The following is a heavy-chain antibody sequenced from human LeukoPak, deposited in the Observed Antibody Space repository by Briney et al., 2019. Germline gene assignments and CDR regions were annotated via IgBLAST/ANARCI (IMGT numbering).Heavy chain of an antibody. Sequence: SETLSLTCAVYGGSFSGYYWSWIRQPPGKGLEWIGEINHSGSNNYNPSLKSRVTISVDTSKNQFSLKLSSVTAADTAVYYCARRRPYYYYGMDVWGQGTTVTVSS. J-gene: IGHJ6*02. V-gene: IGHV4-34*01. CDR1: GGSFSGYY. D-gene: IGHD6-6*01. CDR3: ARRRPYYYYGMDV. CDR2: INHSGSN.